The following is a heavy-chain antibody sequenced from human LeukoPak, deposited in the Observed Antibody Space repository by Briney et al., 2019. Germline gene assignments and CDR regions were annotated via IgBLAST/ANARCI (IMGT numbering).Heavy chain of an antibody. V-gene: IGHV4-61*01. Sequence: PSETLSLTCTVSGGSVTSGPYYWTWIRQPPGRGLEWIGYIYYSGSTNYNPSLKSRVTISVDTSKNQFSLKLSSVTAADTAVYYCARGGSTGTNLNWVDPWGQGTLVTVSS. CDR2: IYYSGST. J-gene: IGHJ5*02. CDR3: ARGGSTGTNLNWVDP. D-gene: IGHD1-1*01. CDR1: GGSVTSGPYY.